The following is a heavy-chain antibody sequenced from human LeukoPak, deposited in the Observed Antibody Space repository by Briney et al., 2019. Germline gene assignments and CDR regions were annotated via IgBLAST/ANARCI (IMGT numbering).Heavy chain of an antibody. J-gene: IGHJ6*02. D-gene: IGHD3-3*01. CDR3: ARHETNFWSGYYIISYGMDV. Sequence: GESLKISCKGSGYSFTSYWIGWARQMPGKGLEWMGIIYPGDSDTRYSPSFQGQVTISADKSISTAYLQWSSLKASDTAMYYCARHETNFWSGYYIISYGMDVWGQGTTVTVSS. CDR2: IYPGDSDT. V-gene: IGHV5-51*01. CDR1: GYSFTSYW.